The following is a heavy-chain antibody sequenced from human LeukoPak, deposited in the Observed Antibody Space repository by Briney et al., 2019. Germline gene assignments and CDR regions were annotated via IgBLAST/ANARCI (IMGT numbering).Heavy chain of an antibody. J-gene: IGHJ5*02. CDR3: ARDNRGVSYSSSWYVRRYNWFDP. D-gene: IGHD6-13*01. CDR1: GYTFTSYG. V-gene: IGHV1-18*01. CDR2: ISAYDGNT. Sequence: ASVKVSCKASGYTFTSYGISWVRQAPGQGLEWMGWISAYDGNTNYAQKLQGRVTMTTDTSTSTAYMELRSLRSDDTAVYYCARDNRGVSYSSSWYVRRYNWFDPWGQGTLVTVSS.